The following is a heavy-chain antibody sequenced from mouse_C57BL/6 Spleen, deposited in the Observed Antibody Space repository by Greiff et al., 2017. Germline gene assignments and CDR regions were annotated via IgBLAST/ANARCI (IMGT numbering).Heavy chain of an antibody. V-gene: IGHV1-64*01. J-gene: IGHJ1*03. CDR1: GYTFTSYW. Sequence: QVQLQQPGAELVKPGASVKLSCKASGYTFTSYWMHWVKQRPGQGLEWIGMIHPNSGSTNYNAKFKSKATLTVDKSSSTAYMQLSSLTSEDSAVYYCARGVYDYGSSSPYYWYFDVWGTGTTVTVSS. CDR3: ARGVYDYGSSSPYYWYFDV. D-gene: IGHD1-1*01. CDR2: IHPNSGST.